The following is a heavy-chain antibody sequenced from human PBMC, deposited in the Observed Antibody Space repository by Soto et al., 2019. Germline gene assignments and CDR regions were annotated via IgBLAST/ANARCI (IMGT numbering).Heavy chain of an antibody. CDR2: ISAYNGDT. CDR3: ARDLDYSTSICAY. Sequence: QVQMIQSGGELKKPGASVKVSCKTSGYTFTNHGVNWVRQAPGQGLEWMGWISAYNGDTDSAQKFQDRVTMTIDTSTNTVFMELRSLRSDDTAVYYCARDLDYSTSICAYWGQGTPVTVSS. CDR1: GYTFTNHG. V-gene: IGHV1-18*04. D-gene: IGHD4-4*01. J-gene: IGHJ4*02.